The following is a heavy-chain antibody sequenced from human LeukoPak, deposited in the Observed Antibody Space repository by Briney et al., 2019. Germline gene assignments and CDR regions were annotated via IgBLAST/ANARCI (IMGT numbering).Heavy chain of an antibody. CDR2: IYNSGNT. CDR1: RGSISSGGYY. CDR3: AREVQHYAGSVYDHDAFDI. V-gene: IGHV4-31*02. D-gene: IGHD3-22*01. Sequence: KTSQTLSLICSVSRGSISSGGYYWTWIRQHPGKGLEWIGYIYNSGNTHYNPSLESRVTLSIDTSKNQFSLKLSSVTAADTAVYYCAREVQHYAGSVYDHDAFDIWGQGTMVTVSS. J-gene: IGHJ3*02.